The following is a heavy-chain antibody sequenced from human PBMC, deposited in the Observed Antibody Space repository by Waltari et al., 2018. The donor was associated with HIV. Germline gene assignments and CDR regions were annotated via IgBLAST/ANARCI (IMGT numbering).Heavy chain of an antibody. D-gene: IGHD1-26*01. CDR3: AKDGGEHAAFDI. Sequence: VQLVESGGGLVQPGGSLRLSCAASGFTFSSYAIGWVLQAPGKGLEWVSAISGSGGSTYYADSVKGRFTISRDNSKNTLYLQMNSLRAEDTAVYYCAKDGGEHAAFDIWGQGTMVTVSS. CDR1: GFTFSSYA. V-gene: IGHV3-23*04. CDR2: ISGSGGST. J-gene: IGHJ3*02.